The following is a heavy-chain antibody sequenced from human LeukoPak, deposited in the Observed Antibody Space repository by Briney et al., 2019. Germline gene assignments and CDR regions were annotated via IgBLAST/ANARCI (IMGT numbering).Heavy chain of an antibody. Sequence: PGGSLRLSCAASGFTFSSYAMSWVRQAPGKGLEWVSAISGSGGSTYYADSVKGRFTIYGHISKNTLYLQMNSLRAEDTAVYYCARAMVRGGPRRGYYYYGMDVWGQGTTVTVSS. CDR3: ARAMVRGGPRRGYYYYGMDV. D-gene: IGHD3-10*01. V-gene: IGHV3-23*01. CDR1: GFTFSSYA. J-gene: IGHJ6*02. CDR2: ISGSGGST.